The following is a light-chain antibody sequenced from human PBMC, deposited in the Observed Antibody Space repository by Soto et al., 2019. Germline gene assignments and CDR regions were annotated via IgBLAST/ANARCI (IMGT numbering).Light chain of an antibody. V-gene: IGKV1-39*01. CDR2: SAS. Sequence: DIQMTQSPSSLSASVGDRVTITCRASQSISSYLNWYHQKPGKAPKLLIYSASSLQSGVRSRFSGSGSGTDFTLTISSLQPEDFATYYCQQSYTTPWTFGQGTKVEIK. CDR1: QSISSY. CDR3: QQSYTTPWT. J-gene: IGKJ1*01.